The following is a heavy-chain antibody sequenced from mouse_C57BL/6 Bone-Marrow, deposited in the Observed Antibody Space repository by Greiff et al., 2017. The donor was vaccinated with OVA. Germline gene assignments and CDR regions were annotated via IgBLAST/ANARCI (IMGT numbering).Heavy chain of an antibody. D-gene: IGHD1-1*01. V-gene: IGHV5-6*02. CDR1: GFTFSSYG. Sequence: DVKLVESGGDLVKPGGSLKLSCAASGFTFSSYGMSWVRQTPDKRLEWVAPISSGGSYTYSPDSVKGRFTISRDNAKNTLYLQMSSLMSEDTAMYYCARHRGPTITTVVPWYFDVWGTGTTVTVSS. J-gene: IGHJ1*03. CDR3: ARHRGPTITTVVPWYFDV. CDR2: ISSGGSYT.